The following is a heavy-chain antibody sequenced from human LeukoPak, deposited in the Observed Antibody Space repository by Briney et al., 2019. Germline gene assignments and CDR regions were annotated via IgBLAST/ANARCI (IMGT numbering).Heavy chain of an antibody. CDR2: IIPIFGTA. J-gene: IGHJ4*02. Sequence: ASVRVSCKASGYTFTSYGISWVRQAPGQGLEWMGGIIPIFGTANYAQKFQGRVTITADESTSTAYMELSSLRSEDTAVYYCARVNGYNVPGGLDYWGQGTLVTVSS. CDR3: ARVNGYNVPGGLDY. V-gene: IGHV1-69*13. CDR1: GYTFTSYG. D-gene: IGHD5-24*01.